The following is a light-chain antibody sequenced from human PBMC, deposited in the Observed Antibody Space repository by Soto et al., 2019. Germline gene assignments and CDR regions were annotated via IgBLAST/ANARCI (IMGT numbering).Light chain of an antibody. Sequence: QSVLTQPRSVSGSPGQSVTISCTGTSSDVGGYNYVSWYQQHPGKAPKLMIYDVSKRPSGVPDRFSGSKSGNTASLTISGLQAEDEADYYCCSYAGSYSWFFGGGTKLTVL. CDR1: SSDVGGYNY. J-gene: IGLJ2*01. CDR3: CSYAGSYSWF. CDR2: DVS. V-gene: IGLV2-11*01.